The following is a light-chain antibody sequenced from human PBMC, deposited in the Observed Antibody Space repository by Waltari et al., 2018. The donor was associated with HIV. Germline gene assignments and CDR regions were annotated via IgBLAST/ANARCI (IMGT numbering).Light chain of an antibody. CDR1: ESVSTN. Sequence: IVMTQSPATLSVSPGERVTLSCVASESVSTNLAWFQQKPGQSPRLLIYGASLRATGVPARFGASGAKTDFTFSISALQSEDVAVYYCQQYKSWPRTFGQGTKVEVK. V-gene: IGKV3-15*01. J-gene: IGKJ1*01. CDR3: QQYKSWPRT. CDR2: GAS.